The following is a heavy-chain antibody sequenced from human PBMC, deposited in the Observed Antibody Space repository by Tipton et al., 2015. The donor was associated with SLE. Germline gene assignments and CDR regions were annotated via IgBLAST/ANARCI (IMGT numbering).Heavy chain of an antibody. Sequence: SLRLSCAASGFTFSSYWMSWVRQAPGKGLERVANIKQDGSEKYYVDSVKGRFTISRDNAKNSLYLQMNSLRAEDTAVYYCARDHDVVVPAAYFDYWGQGTLVTVSS. J-gene: IGHJ4*02. CDR2: IKQDGSEK. D-gene: IGHD2-2*01. CDR1: GFTFSSYW. V-gene: IGHV3-7*03. CDR3: ARDHDVVVPAAYFDY.